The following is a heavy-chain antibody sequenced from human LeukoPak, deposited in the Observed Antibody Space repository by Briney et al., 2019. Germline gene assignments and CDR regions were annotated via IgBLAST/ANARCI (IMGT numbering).Heavy chain of an antibody. Sequence: GGSLRLSCAASGLTFSSYSMNWVRQAPGKGLEWVSSISSSSSYIYYADSVKGRFTISGDNAKNSLYLQMNSLRAEDTAVYYCARDGGSGYPLDYSGQGTLVTVSS. J-gene: IGHJ4*02. CDR2: ISSSSSYI. CDR3: ARDGGSGYPLDY. D-gene: IGHD3-22*01. CDR1: GLTFSSYS. V-gene: IGHV3-21*01.